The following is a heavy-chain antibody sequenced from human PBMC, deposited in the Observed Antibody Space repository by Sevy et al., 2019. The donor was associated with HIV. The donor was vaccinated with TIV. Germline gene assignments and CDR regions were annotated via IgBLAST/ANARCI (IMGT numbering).Heavy chain of an antibody. Sequence: GGSLRLSCAASGFTFSSYWMHWVRQAPGKGLLWVSLINGDGGSANYADSVKGRFIISRDNATNTLYLQMNSLRADDTAMYYCARAYAHYGDSIGFYYGMDVWGQGITVTVSS. CDR3: ARAYAHYGDSIGFYYGMDV. CDR1: GFTFSSYW. J-gene: IGHJ6*02. V-gene: IGHV3-74*01. CDR2: INGDGGSA. D-gene: IGHD4-17*01.